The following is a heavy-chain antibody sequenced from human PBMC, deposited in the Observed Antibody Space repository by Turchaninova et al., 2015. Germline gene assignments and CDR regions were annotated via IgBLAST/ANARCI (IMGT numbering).Heavy chain of an antibody. CDR1: AGSISGFF. CDR2: VDSTGRT. J-gene: IGHJ4*02. D-gene: IGHD4-11*01. CDR3: ARHFEGYSSLFDY. V-gene: IGHV4-59*08. Sequence: LQESGPGLVKPSETLSLTCSVSAGSISGFFWSWIRQPPGKRLEWIVYVDSTGRTTYSPSLKSRVTISVDTSKNQSSLKLRSVTAADTAVYYCARHFEGYSSLFDYWGRGTLVTVSS.